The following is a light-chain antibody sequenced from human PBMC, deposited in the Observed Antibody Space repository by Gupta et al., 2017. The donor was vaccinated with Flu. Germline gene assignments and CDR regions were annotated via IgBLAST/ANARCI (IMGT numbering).Light chain of an antibody. Sequence: VSWYQQHPGKAPQLMISDVSNRPSGVSNRFSGSKSGNTASLTISGLQAEDEADYYCSSYSSSDTLLFGTGTKVTVL. J-gene: IGLJ1*01. V-gene: IGLV2-14*03. CDR3: SSYSSSDTLL. CDR2: DVS.